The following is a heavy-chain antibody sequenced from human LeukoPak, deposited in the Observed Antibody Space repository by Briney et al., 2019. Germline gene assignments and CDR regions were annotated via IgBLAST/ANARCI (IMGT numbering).Heavy chain of an antibody. CDR3: LNSGFDL. V-gene: IGHV3-30*02. Sequence: GGSLRLSCAASGFTFSSYGMHWVRQAPGKGLEWVSFIHFDGSNQYYADSVKGRFIISRDNYRNRLFLQMNRLTPDDTALYYCLNSGFDLWGQGTLVTVSS. D-gene: IGHD6-19*01. CDR1: GFTFSSYG. J-gene: IGHJ5*02. CDR2: IHFDGSNQ.